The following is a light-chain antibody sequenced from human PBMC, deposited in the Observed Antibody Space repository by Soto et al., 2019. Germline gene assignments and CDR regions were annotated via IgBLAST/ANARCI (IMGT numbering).Light chain of an antibody. Sequence: EIGLTQSPATLSLSPGERASLSCRASQRVSSSLAWYQQKPGQAPRLLISDASNRATGIPARFSGSGSGTDFTLTIRSLEPEDFAVYYCQQRNYWPLTFGGGNKVALK. CDR2: DAS. V-gene: IGKV3-11*01. J-gene: IGKJ4*01. CDR3: QQRNYWPLT. CDR1: QRVSSS.